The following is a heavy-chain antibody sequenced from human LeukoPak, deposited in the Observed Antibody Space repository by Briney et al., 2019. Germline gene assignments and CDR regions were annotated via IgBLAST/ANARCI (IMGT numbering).Heavy chain of an antibody. D-gene: IGHD3-3*01. V-gene: IGHV3-21*01. J-gene: IGHJ4*02. CDR1: GFTFSSYS. CDR3: ARDEGYYDFWSGYYDNLLDY. CDR2: ISSSSSYI. Sequence: GGSLRLSCAASGFTFSSYSMNWVRQAPGKGLEWVSSISSSSSYIYYADSVEGRFTISRDNAKNSLYLQMNSLRAEDTAVYYCARDEGYYDFWSGYYDNLLDYWGQGTLVTVSS.